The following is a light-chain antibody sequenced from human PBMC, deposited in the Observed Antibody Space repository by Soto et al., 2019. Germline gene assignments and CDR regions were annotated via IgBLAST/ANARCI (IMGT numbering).Light chain of an antibody. CDR2: GAS. J-gene: IGKJ3*01. CDR1: QSVSSN. V-gene: IGKV3-15*01. CDR3: QLGFT. Sequence: EVVVTQSPATLSVSPGERATLSCRASQSVSSNLAWYQQKPGQAHRLLIYGASTRATGIPARFSGSGSGTEFTLTISSLQSEDFAVYYCQLGFTFCPGTEVDIK.